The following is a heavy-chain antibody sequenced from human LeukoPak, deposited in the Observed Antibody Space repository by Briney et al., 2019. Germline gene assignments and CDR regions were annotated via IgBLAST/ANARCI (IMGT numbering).Heavy chain of an antibody. V-gene: IGHV1-69*05. CDR3: ARDRSIAAPPDED. CDR1: GGTFSSYA. J-gene: IGHJ4*02. CDR2: IIPIFGTA. Sequence: SVTVSCKASGGTFSSYAISWVRQAPGQGLEWMGGIIPIFGTANYAQKFQGRVTITTDESTSTAYMELSSLRSEETAVYYCARDRSIAAPPDEDWGQGTLVTVSS. D-gene: IGHD6-6*01.